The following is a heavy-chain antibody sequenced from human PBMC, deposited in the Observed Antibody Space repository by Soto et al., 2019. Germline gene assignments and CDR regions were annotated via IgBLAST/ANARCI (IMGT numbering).Heavy chain of an antibody. J-gene: IGHJ3*02. V-gene: IGHV1-46*01. D-gene: IGHD3-3*01. CDR2: INPSGGST. Sequence: GASVKVSCKASGYTFTSYYMHWVRQAPGQGLEWMGIINPSGGSTSYAQKFQGRVTMTRDTSTSTVYMELSSLRSEDTAVYYCAADSYDLLLHHAFDIWGQGTMVTVSS. CDR1: GYTFTSYY. CDR3: AADSYDLLLHHAFDI.